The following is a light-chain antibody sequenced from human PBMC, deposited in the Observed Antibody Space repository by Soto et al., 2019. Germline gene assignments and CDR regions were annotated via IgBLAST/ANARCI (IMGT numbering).Light chain of an antibody. V-gene: IGKV1-5*03. CDR3: HQYHKFPYT. CDR2: KAS. Sequence: DIQMTQSPSTLSASVEDRVTITCRASQSISAWLAWYQQKPGKAPKLLVYKASTLETGVPSRFSGSGSGTEFTLTIRSLQPDDFATYYCHQYHKFPYTFGQGTKLEIK. CDR1: QSISAW. J-gene: IGKJ2*01.